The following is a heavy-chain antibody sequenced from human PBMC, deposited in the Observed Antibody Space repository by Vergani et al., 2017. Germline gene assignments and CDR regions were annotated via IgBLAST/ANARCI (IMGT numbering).Heavy chain of an antibody. J-gene: IGHJ4*02. D-gene: IGHD2-21*01. CDR2: VFYGGRT. Sequence: QMQLQESGPGLVKPSETLSLSCTVSGDSISTSSYAWGWIRQPPGKTLEWIGTVFYGGRTSYNPSLKSRVTLSLDTSNKQISLHLTSVTAADTAVYYCAGHISVVPPSSMTAFDYWGQGTLVTVSS. V-gene: IGHV4-39*01. CDR1: GDSISTSSYA. CDR3: AGHISVVPPSSMTAFDY.